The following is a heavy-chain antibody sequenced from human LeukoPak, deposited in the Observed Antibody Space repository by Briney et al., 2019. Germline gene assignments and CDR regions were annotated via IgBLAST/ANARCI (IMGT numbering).Heavy chain of an antibody. D-gene: IGHD6-13*01. J-gene: IGHJ4*02. V-gene: IGHV3-7*01. CDR1: GFTFSSYS. CDR3: ARDGIAAAGVLDY. CDR2: IKQDGSEK. Sequence: GGSLRLSCAASGFTFSSYSMNWVRQAPGKGLEWVANIKQDGSEKYYVDSVKGRFTISRDNAKNSLYLQMNSLRAEDTAGYYCARDGIAAAGVLDYWGQGTLVTVSS.